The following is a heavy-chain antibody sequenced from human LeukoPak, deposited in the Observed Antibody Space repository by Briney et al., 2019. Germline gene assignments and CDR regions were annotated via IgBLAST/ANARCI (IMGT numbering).Heavy chain of an antibody. CDR2: IYTSGST. J-gene: IGHJ4*02. CDR1: GGSFSGYY. CDR3: AGNMVRGVIVY. V-gene: IGHV4-59*10. Sequence: SETLSLTCAVYGGSFSGYYWSWIRQPAGKGLEWIGRIYTSGSTNYNPSLKSRVTISVDTSKNQFSLKLSSVTAADTAVYYCAGNMVRGVIVYWGQGTLVTVSS. D-gene: IGHD3-10*01.